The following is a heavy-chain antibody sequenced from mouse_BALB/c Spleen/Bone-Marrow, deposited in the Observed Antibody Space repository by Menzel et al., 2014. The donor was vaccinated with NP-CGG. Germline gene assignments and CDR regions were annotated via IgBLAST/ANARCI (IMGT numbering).Heavy chain of an antibody. CDR1: GFNIKDTY. V-gene: IGHV14-3*02. J-gene: IGHJ3*01. CDR2: IDPANGNT. Sequence: EVQRVESGAELVKPGASVKLSCTASGFNIKDTYMHWVKQRPEQGLEWIGRIDPANGNTKYDPKFQGKATITADTSSNTAYLQLRSLTSEATAVYSCVNYSCVSSLFAYWGQGTLFTVSA. D-gene: IGHD1-1*01. CDR3: VNYSCVSSLFAY.